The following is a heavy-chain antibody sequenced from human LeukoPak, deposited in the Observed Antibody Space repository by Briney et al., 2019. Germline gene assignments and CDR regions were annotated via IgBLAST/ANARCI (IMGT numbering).Heavy chain of an antibody. J-gene: IGHJ4*02. D-gene: IGHD3-22*01. V-gene: IGHV3-23*01. Sequence: GGSLRLSCAASGFTFSGYAMSWVRQAPGKGLEWVSAISGSGGSTYYADSVKGRFTISRDNSKNTLYLQMNSLRAEDTAVYYCARYYYDSSGYYSNYFDYWGQGTLVTVSS. CDR3: ARYYYDSSGYYSNYFDY. CDR1: GFTFSGYA. CDR2: ISGSGGST.